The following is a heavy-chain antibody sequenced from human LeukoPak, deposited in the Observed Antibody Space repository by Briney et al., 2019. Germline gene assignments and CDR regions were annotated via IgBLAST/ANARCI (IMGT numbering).Heavy chain of an antibody. V-gene: IGHV4-4*02. CDR1: GGSINDRDW. J-gene: IGHJ4*02. Sequence: SETLSLTCDVSGGSINDRDWWTWVRQPPEKGLEWHGEIQTTGRTNSNPSLRSRVTMSINKARKQVFLNLNSVTAADTAVYYCASAGIGWNAAQYWGQGTLVTVSS. D-gene: IGHD1-1*01. CDR2: IQTTGRT. CDR3: ASAGIGWNAAQY.